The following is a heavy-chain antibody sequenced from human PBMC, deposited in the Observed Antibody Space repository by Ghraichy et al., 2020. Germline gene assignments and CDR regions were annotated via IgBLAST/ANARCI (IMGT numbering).Heavy chain of an antibody. CDR3: ARTGGTVTTSRGYFDY. V-gene: IGHV3-21*01. CDR2: ISSSSSYI. D-gene: IGHD4-17*01. J-gene: IGHJ4*02. CDR1: GFTFSSYS. Sequence: GGSLRLSCAASGFTFSSYSMNWVRQAPGKGLEWVSSISSSSSYIYYADSVKGRFTISRDNAKNSLYLQMNSLRAEDTAVYYCARTGGTVTTSRGYFDYWGQGTLVTVSS.